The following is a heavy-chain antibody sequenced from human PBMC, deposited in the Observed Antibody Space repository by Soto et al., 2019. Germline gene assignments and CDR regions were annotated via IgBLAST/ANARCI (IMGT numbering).Heavy chain of an antibody. Sequence: DVRLLESGGGLVQPGGSLRLSCAASGFTFSSYSMSWVRQAPGKGLEWVSTIGTSASTYYGDSVRCRFTISRDNSRNTLYLQMNSLRAEDAAVYYCADLSRYCTSSNCDWGQGTLVTVSS. CDR1: GFTFSSYS. D-gene: IGHD2-2*01. V-gene: IGHV3-23*01. CDR2: IGTSAST. CDR3: ADLSRYCTSSNCD. J-gene: IGHJ4*02.